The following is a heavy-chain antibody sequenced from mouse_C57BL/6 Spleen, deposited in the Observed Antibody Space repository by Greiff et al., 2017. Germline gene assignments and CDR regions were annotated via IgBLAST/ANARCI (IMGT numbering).Heavy chain of an antibody. CDR3: ARGSYYYGSVYAVDD. Sequence: VKQRPGKGLEWIGQIYPGDGDTNYNGEFKGKATLTADNSSSTAYMQLSSLTSEDSAVYFCARGSYYYGSVYAVDDWGQGTSVTVAS. D-gene: IGHD1-1*01. V-gene: IGHV1-80*01. CDR2: IYPGDGDT. J-gene: IGHJ4*01.